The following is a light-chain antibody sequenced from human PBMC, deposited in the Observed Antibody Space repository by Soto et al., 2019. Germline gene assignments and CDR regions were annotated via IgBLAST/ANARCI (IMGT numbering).Light chain of an antibody. J-gene: IGLJ2*01. V-gene: IGLV1-36*01. CDR3: AVWDDNLNGVV. CDR2: YDD. Sequence: QSVLTQPPSVSEAPRQRVTISCSGSRSNIGNNAVNWYQQLPGKASKLLIYYDDLLPSGVSDRFSGSKSGTSASLAISGLQSEDEADYYCAVWDDNLNGVVFGGGTQLTVL. CDR1: RSNIGNNA.